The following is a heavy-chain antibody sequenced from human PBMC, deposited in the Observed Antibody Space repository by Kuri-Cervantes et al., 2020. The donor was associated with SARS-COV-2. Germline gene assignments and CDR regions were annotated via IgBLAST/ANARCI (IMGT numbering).Heavy chain of an antibody. Sequence: SETLSLTSTVFGGSISSYYWSWIRQPPGKGLEWIGSIYYSGSTYYNPSLKSRVTISVDTSKNQFSLKLSSVTAADTAVYYCARREVVTPSFDYWGQGTLVTVSS. D-gene: IGHD4-23*01. CDR2: IYYSGST. CDR3: ARREVVTPSFDY. CDR1: GGSISSYY. J-gene: IGHJ4*02. V-gene: IGHV4-59*08.